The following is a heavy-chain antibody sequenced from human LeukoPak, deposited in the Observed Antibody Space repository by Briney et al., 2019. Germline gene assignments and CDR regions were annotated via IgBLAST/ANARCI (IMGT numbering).Heavy chain of an antibody. D-gene: IGHD3-22*01. J-gene: IGHJ4*02. Sequence: GGSLRLSCAASGFTFSSYDMSWVRQAPGKGLEWGSYISGSSSTIYYADSVKGRFTISRDNGKNTLYLQMNSLRAEDTAVYYCARGSTYYDSSGQVPFDYWGQGTLVTVSS. CDR2: ISGSSSTI. V-gene: IGHV3-48*01. CDR1: GFTFSSYD. CDR3: ARGSTYYDSSGQVPFDY.